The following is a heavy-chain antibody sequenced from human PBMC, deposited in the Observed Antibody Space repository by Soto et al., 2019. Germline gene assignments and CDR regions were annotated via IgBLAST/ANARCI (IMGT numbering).Heavy chain of an antibody. CDR3: ARDYIQEDSSSWHYTYHYMDV. V-gene: IGHV3-21*01. D-gene: IGHD6-13*01. Sequence: GGSLRLSCAASGFTFSTYSMNWVRQAPGRGPEWVSSISGSSSYIFYADSVKGRFTISRDNAKNSLYLQMNSLRAEDTAVYYCARDYIQEDSSSWHYTYHYMDVWGKGTTVTVSS. CDR1: GFTFSTYS. CDR2: ISGSSSYI. J-gene: IGHJ6*03.